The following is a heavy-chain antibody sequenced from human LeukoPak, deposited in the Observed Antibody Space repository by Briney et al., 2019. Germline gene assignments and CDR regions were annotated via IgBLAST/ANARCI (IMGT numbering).Heavy chain of an antibody. J-gene: IGHJ4*02. V-gene: IGHV1-46*01. D-gene: IGHD6-19*01. CDR1: GYTFTSYY. CDR2: INPSGGST. Sequence: ASVKVSCKASGYTFTSYYMHWVRQAPGQGLEWMGIINPSGGSTSYAQKFQGRVTMTEDTSTDTAYMELSSLRSEDTAVYYCATDPGIAVAGSVWGQGTLVTVSS. CDR3: ATDPGIAVAGSV.